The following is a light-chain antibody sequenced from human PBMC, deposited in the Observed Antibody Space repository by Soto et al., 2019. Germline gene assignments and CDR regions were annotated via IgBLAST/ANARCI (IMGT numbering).Light chain of an antibody. Sequence: QSAPTQPASVSGSPGQSITISCTGTSSDVGGYNYVSGYQQHPGKAPKLMMYEVSNRPSGVSNRFSGSKSGNTASLTISGLQAEDEADYYCSSYTSSSTVVFGGGTKLTVL. J-gene: IGLJ2*01. CDR2: EVS. CDR3: SSYTSSSTVV. V-gene: IGLV2-14*01. CDR1: SSDVGGYNY.